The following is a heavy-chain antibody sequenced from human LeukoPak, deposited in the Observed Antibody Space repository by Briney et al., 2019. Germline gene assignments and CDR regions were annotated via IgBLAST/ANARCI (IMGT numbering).Heavy chain of an antibody. CDR2: MNPNSGNT. J-gene: IGHJ4*02. CDR1: GYTFTAYY. CDR3: ARGKGRQWLNY. V-gene: IGHV1-8*03. Sequence: ASVKVSCKASGYTFTAYYMHWVRQAPGQGLEWMGWMNPNSGNTGYAQKFQGRVTITRNTSISTAYMELSSLRSEDTAVYYCARGKGRQWLNYWGQGTLVTVSS. D-gene: IGHD6-19*01.